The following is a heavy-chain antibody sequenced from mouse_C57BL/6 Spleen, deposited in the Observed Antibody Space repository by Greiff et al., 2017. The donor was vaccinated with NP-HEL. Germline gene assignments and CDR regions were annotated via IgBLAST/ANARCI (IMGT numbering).Heavy chain of an antibody. D-gene: IGHD1-1*01. J-gene: IGHJ3*01. V-gene: IGHV1-54*01. CDR3: ARDGSSYGFAY. CDR2: INPGSGGT. Sequence: VKLMESGAELVRPGTSVKVSCKASGYAFTNYLIEWVKQRPGQGLEWIGVINPGSGGTNYNEKFKGKATLTADKSSSTAYMQRSSLTSEDSAVYFCARDGSSYGFAYLGQGTLVTVSA. CDR1: GYAFTNYL.